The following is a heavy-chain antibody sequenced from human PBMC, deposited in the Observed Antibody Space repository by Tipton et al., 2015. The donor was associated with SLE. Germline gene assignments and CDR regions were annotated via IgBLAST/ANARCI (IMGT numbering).Heavy chain of an antibody. CDR3: ALAVAGRSSIDY. CDR2: IDIGNGNT. D-gene: IGHD6-19*01. J-gene: IGHJ4*02. V-gene: IGHV1-3*04. CDR1: GFIFTSYA. Sequence: QSGAEVKKPGASVKVSCKASGFIFTSYAAHWVRQAPGQRPEWMGWIDIGNGNTKYPQKFQGRVTMTTDTSTSTAYMELRSLRSDDTAVYYCALAVAGRSSIDYWGQGTLVTVSS.